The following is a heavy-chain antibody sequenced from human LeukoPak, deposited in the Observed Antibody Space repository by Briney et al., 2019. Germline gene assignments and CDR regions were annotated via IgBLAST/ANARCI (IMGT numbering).Heavy chain of an antibody. CDR2: FDPEDGET. Sequence: ASVKVSCKVSGYTLTELSMHWVRQAPGKGLEWMGGFDPEDGETIYAQKFQGRVTMTEDTSTDTAYMELSSLRSEDTAVYYCATAVGIAARPDLTNWSDPWGQGTLVTVSS. CDR1: GYTLTELS. J-gene: IGHJ5*02. V-gene: IGHV1-24*01. CDR3: ATAVGIAARPDLTNWSDP. D-gene: IGHD6-6*01.